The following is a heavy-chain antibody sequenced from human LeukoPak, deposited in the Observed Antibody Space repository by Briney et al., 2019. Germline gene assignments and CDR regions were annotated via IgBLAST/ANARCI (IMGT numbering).Heavy chain of an antibody. CDR3: ARDRDDIAAGYFDY. J-gene: IGHJ4*02. D-gene: IGHD5-12*01. CDR1: GGTFSSYA. V-gene: IGHV1-69*13. Sequence: SVKVSCQASGGTFSSYAISGVRQAPGQGLEWMGGIIPIFGTANYAQKFQGRVTITADESTSTAYMELSSLRSEDTAVYYCARDRDDIAAGYFDYWGQGTLVTVSS. CDR2: IIPIFGTA.